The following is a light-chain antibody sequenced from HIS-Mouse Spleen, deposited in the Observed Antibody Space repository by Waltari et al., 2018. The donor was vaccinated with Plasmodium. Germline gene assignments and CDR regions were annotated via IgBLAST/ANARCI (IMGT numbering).Light chain of an antibody. V-gene: IGLV3-21*02. CDR2: DDS. J-gene: IGLJ2*01. Sequence: SYVLTQPPSVSVAPGQTARITCGGNNIGSKSVHWYQQKPGQAPVLVVYDDSDRPSGNPEGFSGSNSGNTATLTISRVEAGDEADYYCQVWDSSSDHVVFGGGTKLTVL. CDR1: NIGSKS. CDR3: QVWDSSSDHVV.